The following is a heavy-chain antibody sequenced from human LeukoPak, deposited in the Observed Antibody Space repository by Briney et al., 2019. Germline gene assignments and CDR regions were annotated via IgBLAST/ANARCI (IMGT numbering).Heavy chain of an antibody. V-gene: IGHV4-59*01. Sequence: SETLSLTCTVPGGSIRSYYWSWLGQPPGKGLEWIGYIYYSGSTNYNPSLKSRVTISVDTSKNQFSLKLTSVTAADTAVYYCAAYQLPTRRYCFDPWGQGTLVTVSS. CDR3: AAYQLPTRRYCFDP. D-gene: IGHD2-2*01. CDR1: GGSIRSYY. CDR2: IYYSGST. J-gene: IGHJ5*02.